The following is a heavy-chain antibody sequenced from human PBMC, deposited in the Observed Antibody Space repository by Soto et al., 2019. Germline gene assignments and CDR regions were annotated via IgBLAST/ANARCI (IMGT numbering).Heavy chain of an antibody. J-gene: IGHJ4*02. CDR1: GFTFRNHG. D-gene: IGHD4-17*01. CDR3: SRDRSVQYFDY. V-gene: IGHV3-33*01. Sequence: GGSLRLYCAASGFTFRNHGMHWVRQAPGKGLEWVAFIWNDGSDKYYADSVKGRFTISRDNSKNTLYLEINSLRVEDTAVYYCSRDRSVQYFDYWGQGSLVTVSS. CDR2: IWNDGSDK.